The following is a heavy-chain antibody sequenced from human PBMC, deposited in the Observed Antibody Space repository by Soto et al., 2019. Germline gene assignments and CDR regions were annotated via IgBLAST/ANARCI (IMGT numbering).Heavy chain of an antibody. Sequence: PGGSLRLSCAASGFTFSSYGMHWVRQAPGKGLEWVAVISYDGINKYYADSVKGRFTISRDNSKNTLYLQMNSLRAEDTAVYYCAKGYCSGTSCPPIDYWGQGTLVTVSS. CDR2: ISYDGINK. D-gene: IGHD2-2*01. V-gene: IGHV3-30*18. CDR3: AKGYCSGTSCPPIDY. J-gene: IGHJ4*02. CDR1: GFTFSSYG.